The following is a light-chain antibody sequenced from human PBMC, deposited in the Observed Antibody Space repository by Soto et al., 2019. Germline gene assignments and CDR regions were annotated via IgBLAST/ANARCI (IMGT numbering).Light chain of an antibody. CDR3: SSKTSSSSPFV. CDR1: SSNIGSNT. CDR2: EVS. V-gene: IGLV2-14*01. J-gene: IGLJ1*01. Sequence: QSVLTQPPSASGTPGQRVTISCSGSSSNIGSNTVNWYKHHPGQAPQLMIYEVSNRPSGVSNRFSGSKSGNTASLTISGLQADDEGDYYCSSKTSSSSPFVFGTGTKLTVL.